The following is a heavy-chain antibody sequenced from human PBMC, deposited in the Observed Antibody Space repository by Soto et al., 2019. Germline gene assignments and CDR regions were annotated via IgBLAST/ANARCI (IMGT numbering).Heavy chain of an antibody. Sequence: TSETLSLTCTVSGGSVSSGSYYWSWIRQPPGKGLEWIGSIYNSGSSDYNPSLRSRVTISLDTSKNQFSLKLSSVTAADTAVYYCATWGFVFGMDFSGQGPTVIVSS. CDR1: GGSVSSGSYY. CDR2: IYNSGSS. D-gene: IGHD7-27*01. V-gene: IGHV4-61*01. J-gene: IGHJ6*02. CDR3: ATWGFVFGMDF.